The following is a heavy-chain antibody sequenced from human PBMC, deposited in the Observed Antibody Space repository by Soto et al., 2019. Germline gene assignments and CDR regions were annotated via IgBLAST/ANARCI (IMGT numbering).Heavy chain of an antibody. CDR2: INPDGSST. Sequence: GGSLRLSCAASGFTFSSYWMHWVRQGPGKGLVWVSRINPDGSSTNYADFVKGRFTISRDNAKNTVYLQMNSLRAEDTAVYYCAREMVRGLGFYYGLDVWGQGTTVTVSS. D-gene: IGHD3-10*01. CDR1: GFTFSSYW. V-gene: IGHV3-74*01. CDR3: AREMVRGLGFYYGLDV. J-gene: IGHJ6*02.